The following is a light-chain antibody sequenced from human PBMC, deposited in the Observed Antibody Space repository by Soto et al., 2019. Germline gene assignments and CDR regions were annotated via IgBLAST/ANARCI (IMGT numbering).Light chain of an antibody. V-gene: IGKV1-39*01. CDR1: QSISKY. Sequence: IQMTQSPSSLSASVGDRVTITCRAGQSISKYLNWYQQKPGKAPKVLIYAASSLQGGVPSRFSGSGSGTDFTLSINSLQPEDSATYYCQQSYSTPYTFGPGTKVDIK. CDR3: QQSYSTPYT. J-gene: IGKJ3*01. CDR2: AAS.